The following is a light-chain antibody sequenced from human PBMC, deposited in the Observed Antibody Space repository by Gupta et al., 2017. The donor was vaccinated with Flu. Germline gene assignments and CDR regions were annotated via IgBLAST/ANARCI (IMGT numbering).Light chain of an antibody. CDR2: DSS. Sequence: QSVLTQPPSVSGAPGQRATIASTGSSSHIGAGYDVHWYQQFPAAAPKLLIFDSSSRPSGVPERISGSKSGTSASLTTTGLQAEDEADYYCHTYEMNRSGRVLGGGTKLTVL. CDR1: SSHIGAGYD. J-gene: IGLJ2*01. CDR3: HTYEMNRSGRV. V-gene: IGLV1-40*01.